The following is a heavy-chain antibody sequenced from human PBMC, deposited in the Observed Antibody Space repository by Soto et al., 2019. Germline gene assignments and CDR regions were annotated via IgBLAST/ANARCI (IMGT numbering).Heavy chain of an antibody. CDR1: GGSISSSSYY. CDR3: ARRSFWSGFFDY. D-gene: IGHD3-3*01. J-gene: IGHJ4*02. CDR2: IYYSGST. Sequence: ETLSLTCTVSGGSISSSSYYWGWIRQPPGKGLEWIGSIYYSGSTYYNPSLKSRVTISVDTSKNQFSLKLSSVTAADTAVYYCARRSFWSGFFDYWGQGTLVTVSS. V-gene: IGHV4-39*01.